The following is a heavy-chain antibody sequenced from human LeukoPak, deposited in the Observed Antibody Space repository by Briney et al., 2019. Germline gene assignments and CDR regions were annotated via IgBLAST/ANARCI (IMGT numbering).Heavy chain of an antibody. Sequence: PGGSLRLSCAASGFTFSSYAMSWVRQAPGKGLEWVSAISGSGGSTSYADPVKGRFTISRDNAKNTLYLQMNSLRAEDTALYYCATSARTYLGSSLDYWGQGTLVTVSS. J-gene: IGHJ4*02. CDR1: GFTFSSYA. CDR2: ISGSGGST. CDR3: ATSARTYLGSSLDY. D-gene: IGHD2-15*01. V-gene: IGHV3-23*01.